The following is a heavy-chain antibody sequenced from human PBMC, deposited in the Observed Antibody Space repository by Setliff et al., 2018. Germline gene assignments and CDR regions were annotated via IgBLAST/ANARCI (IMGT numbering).Heavy chain of an antibody. Sequence: ETLSLTCTVSGGSISSSDYHWTWIRQPPGKGLEWIGNIYFGGNTYFNPSFKSRVTMSIDTSNSQFSLKLSSVTAADTAIYYCARDASASDGRNAFDIWGQGTMVTVSS. V-gene: IGHV4-39*07. CDR2: IYFGGNT. CDR1: GGSISSSDYH. CDR3: ARDASASDGRNAFDI. D-gene: IGHD1-26*01. J-gene: IGHJ3*02.